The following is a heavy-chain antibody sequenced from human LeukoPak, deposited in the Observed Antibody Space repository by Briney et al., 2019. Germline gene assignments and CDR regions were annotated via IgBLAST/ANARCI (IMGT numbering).Heavy chain of an antibody. J-gene: IGHJ5*02. D-gene: IGHD3-10*01. CDR1: GYTFTRYD. Sequence: ASVKVSCKASGYTFTRYDINWVRQATGQGLEWMGWMNPNSGNTGYAQKFQGRVTMTRNTSISTAYMELSSLRSEDTAVYYCARGRSARFAQRGNWFDPWGQGTLVTVSS. CDR2: MNPNSGNT. CDR3: ARGRSARFAQRGNWFDP. V-gene: IGHV1-8*01.